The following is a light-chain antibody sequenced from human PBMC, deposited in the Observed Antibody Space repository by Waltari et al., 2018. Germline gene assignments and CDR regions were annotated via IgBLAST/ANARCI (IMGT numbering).Light chain of an antibody. Sequence: IQLTQSPSSLSASVGDRVTITCRASQGIRTYLTWYQQKPGEAPKLLIYSASTLQRGVPSMFSGSGSGTDFTVTSRSLQPEDFATYYCQPLNSYPLTFGGGTKVESK. J-gene: IGKJ4*01. CDR2: SAS. CDR3: QPLNSYPLT. CDR1: QGIRTY. V-gene: IGKV1-9*01.